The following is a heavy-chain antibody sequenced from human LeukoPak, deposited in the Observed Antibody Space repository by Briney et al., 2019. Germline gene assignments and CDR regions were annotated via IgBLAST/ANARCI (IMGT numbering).Heavy chain of an antibody. CDR2: INHSGST. J-gene: IGHJ4*02. D-gene: IGHD6-13*01. CDR3: ARGDLPPGTAAGYYFDY. V-gene: IGHV4-39*07. CDR1: GGSISSSSYY. Sequence: PSETLSLTCTVSGGSISSSSYYWSWIRQPPGKGLEWIGEINHSGSTNYNPSLKSRVTISVDTSKNQFSLKLSSVTAADTAVYYCARGDLPPGTAAGYYFDYWGQGTLVTVSS.